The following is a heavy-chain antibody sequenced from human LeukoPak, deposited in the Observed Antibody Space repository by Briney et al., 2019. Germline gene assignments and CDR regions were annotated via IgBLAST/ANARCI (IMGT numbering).Heavy chain of an antibody. J-gene: IGHJ6*03. D-gene: IGHD3-22*01. CDR2: IYYSGST. Sequence: PSETLSLTCTVSGGSISSSSYYWGWIRQPPGKGLKWIGSIYYSGSTYYNPSLKSRVTISVDTSKNQFSLKLSSVTAADTAVYYCARIYYDSSGYYYVPYYYYYYMDVWGKGTTVTISS. V-gene: IGHV4-39*01. CDR3: ARIYYDSSGYYYVPYYYYYYMDV. CDR1: GGSISSSSYY.